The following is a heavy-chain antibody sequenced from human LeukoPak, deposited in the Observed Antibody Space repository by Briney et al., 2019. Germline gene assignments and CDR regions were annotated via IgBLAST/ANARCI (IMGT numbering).Heavy chain of an antibody. CDR2: ISTSGDTT. D-gene: IGHD4-17*01. Sequence: GGSLRLSCAASGFTFSDYYMNWIRQAPGKGLEWLSYISTSGDTTYYADSVKGRFTVSRDNAKNSLYLQMNSLRADDSAVYYCARALITGTSPKPFDYWGQGTLVTVSS. V-gene: IGHV3-11*01. CDR1: GFTFSDYY. CDR3: ARALITGTSPKPFDY. J-gene: IGHJ4*02.